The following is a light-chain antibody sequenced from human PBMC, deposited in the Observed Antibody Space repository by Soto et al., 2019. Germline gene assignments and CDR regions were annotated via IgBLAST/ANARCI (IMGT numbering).Light chain of an antibody. V-gene: IGKV1-12*01. CDR1: QDINKW. CDR3: QQANTFALT. J-gene: IGKJ4*01. CDR2: SAS. Sequence: DIQMTQSPSSVSASVGDRVTITCRASQDINKWLAWYQQEPGTAPKLLIYSASSLYTGVPSRFSGSGSGTDFTLTISSLQPEDFATYYCQQANTFALTFGGGTKVDIK.